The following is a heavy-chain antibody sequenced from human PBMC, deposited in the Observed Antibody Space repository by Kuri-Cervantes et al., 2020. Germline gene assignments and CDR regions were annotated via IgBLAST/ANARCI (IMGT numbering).Heavy chain of an antibody. CDR2: IIPLFGKA. D-gene: IGHD3-22*01. CDR1: GYSFTTYG. CDR3: ARVQYYDSSGYYYFDY. Sequence: SVKVSCKASGYSFTTYGISWVRQAPGQGLEWMGGIIPLFGKANYAQKFQGRVTITTDESTSTAYMELSSLRSEDAAVYYCARVQYYDSSGYYYFDYWGQGALVTVSS. V-gene: IGHV1-69*05. J-gene: IGHJ4*02.